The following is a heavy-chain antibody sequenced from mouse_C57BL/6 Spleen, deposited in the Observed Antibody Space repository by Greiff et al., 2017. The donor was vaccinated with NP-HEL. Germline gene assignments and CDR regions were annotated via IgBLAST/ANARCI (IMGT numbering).Heavy chain of an antibody. CDR3: TRGIYPRYFDV. J-gene: IGHJ1*03. CDR1: GYTFTDYE. Sequence: VQLQQSGAELVRPGASVTLSCKASGYTFTDYEMHWVKQTPVHGLEWIGAIDPETGGTAYNQKFKGKAILTADKSSSTAYMELRSLTSEDSAVYYCTRGIYPRYFDVWGTGTTVTVSS. CDR2: IDPETGGT. V-gene: IGHV1-15*01.